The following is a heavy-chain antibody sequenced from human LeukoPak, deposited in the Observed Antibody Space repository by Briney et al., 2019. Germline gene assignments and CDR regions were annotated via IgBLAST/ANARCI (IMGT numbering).Heavy chain of an antibody. J-gene: IGHJ4*02. D-gene: IGHD5/OR15-5a*01. CDR3: AKARGSSVYEQFDY. CDR2: ISTSGRAT. Sequence: GGSLRLSCAASGFALSTYAMTWVRQAPEKGLQWVSTISTSGRATYYADSVEGRFTISRDNSKNTLYLQMNSLRADDTAVYYCAKARGSSVYEQFDYWGQGTQVTVSP. CDR1: GFALSTYA. V-gene: IGHV3-23*01.